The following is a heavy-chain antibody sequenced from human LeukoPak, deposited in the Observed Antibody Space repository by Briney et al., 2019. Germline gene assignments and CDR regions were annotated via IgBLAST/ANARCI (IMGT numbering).Heavy chain of an antibody. D-gene: IGHD2-15*01. CDR1: TFTFSNAW. J-gene: IGHJ3*02. CDR3: TTAPRGYCSGGSCSYAFDI. Sequence: GGSLCLSCAASTFTFSNAWMSWVRQAPGKGLEWVGRIKSKSDGRTTDYAAPVKGRVTITRDDSKNTLYLQMNSLKTEDTAVYYCTTAPRGYCSGGSCSYAFDIWGQGTMVTVSS. CDR2: IKSKSDGRTT. V-gene: IGHV3-15*01.